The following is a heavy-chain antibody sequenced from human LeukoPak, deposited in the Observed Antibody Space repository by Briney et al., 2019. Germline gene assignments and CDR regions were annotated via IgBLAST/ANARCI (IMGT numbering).Heavy chain of an antibody. CDR3: AKFAVTHYFDY. V-gene: IGHV3-53*01. J-gene: IGHJ4*02. CDR1: GFTVSNNY. Sequence: GGSLRLSCAASGFTVSNNYMTWVRQAPGKGLEWVSVVHSGGGTYYADSVEGRFTISRDYSKNTLYLRMNSLRAEDTAVYYCAKFAVTHYFDYWGQGTLVTVSS. D-gene: IGHD4-17*01. CDR2: VHSGGGT.